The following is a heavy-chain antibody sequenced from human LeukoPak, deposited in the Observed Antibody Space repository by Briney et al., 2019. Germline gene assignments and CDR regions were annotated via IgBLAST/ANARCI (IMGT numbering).Heavy chain of an antibody. D-gene: IGHD2-8*01. CDR2: IYYSGST. CDR1: GGSISSYY. V-gene: IGHV4-59*12. J-gene: IGHJ5*02. Sequence: SETLSLTCTVSGGSISSYYWSWIRQPPGKGLEWIGYIYYSGSTNYNPSLKSRVTISVDTSKNQFSLKLSSVTAADTAVYYCARKSVGPRTPPSKYCTNGVCSRKNWFDPWGQGTLVTVSS. CDR3: ARKSVGPRTPPSKYCTNGVCSRKNWFDP.